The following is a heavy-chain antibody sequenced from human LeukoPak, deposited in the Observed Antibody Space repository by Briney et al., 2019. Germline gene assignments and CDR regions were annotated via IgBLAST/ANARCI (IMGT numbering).Heavy chain of an antibody. CDR3: AREGPYSGRWYYFDY. Sequence: PSETLSLTCTVSGGSMRSYFWSWIRQPAGQGLEWIGRIYSSGNTNYSPSLKSRVTMSVDTSKNQFSLKLTSVTAADTAFYYCAREGPYSGRWYYFDYWGQGILVTVSS. CDR2: IYSSGNT. CDR1: GGSMRSYF. V-gene: IGHV4-4*07. D-gene: IGHD6-13*01. J-gene: IGHJ4*02.